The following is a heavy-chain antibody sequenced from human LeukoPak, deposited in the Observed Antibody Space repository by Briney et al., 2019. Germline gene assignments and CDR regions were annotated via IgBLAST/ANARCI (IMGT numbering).Heavy chain of an antibody. CDR3: ARDRVAVVPAAIGWFDP. J-gene: IGHJ5*02. CDR2: IYYSGST. D-gene: IGHD2-2*02. V-gene: IGHV4-59*01. CDR1: GGSISSYY. Sequence: SETLSLTCTVSGGSISSYYWSWIRQLPGKGLEWIGYIYYSGSTNYNPSLKSRVTISVDTSKNQFSLKLSSVTAADTAVYYCARDRVAVVPAAIGWFDPWGQGTLVTVSS.